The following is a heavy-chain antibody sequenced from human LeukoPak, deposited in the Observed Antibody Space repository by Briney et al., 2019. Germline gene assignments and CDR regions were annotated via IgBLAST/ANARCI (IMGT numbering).Heavy chain of an antibody. J-gene: IGHJ5*02. CDR1: GFTFSSYS. V-gene: IGHV3-21*01. Sequence: GGSLRLSCAASGFTFSSYSMNWVRQAPGKGLEWVSSISSSSSYIYYADSVKGRFAISRDNAKNTLYLQMNSLRVEDTAVYYCARGDRFDPWGQGTLVTVSS. D-gene: IGHD2-21*02. CDR2: ISSSSSYI. CDR3: ARGDRFDP.